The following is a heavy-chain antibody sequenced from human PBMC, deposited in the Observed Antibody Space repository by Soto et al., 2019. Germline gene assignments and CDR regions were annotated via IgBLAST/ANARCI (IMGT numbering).Heavy chain of an antibody. Sequence: EVQLLESGGDLAQPGGSLRLICAASGFTFSNYAMTWVRQSPGKGLEWVSTITSAGSTFYGDTVKGRSTISRDNSKSTLYLQMNSLGAEDTAVYYCANADIFHSQSSGWANRFDSWGQGTRVTVSS. CDR2: ITSAGST. CDR1: GFTFSNYA. V-gene: IGHV3-23*01. J-gene: IGHJ4*02. CDR3: ANADIFHSQSSGWANRFDS. D-gene: IGHD6-19*01.